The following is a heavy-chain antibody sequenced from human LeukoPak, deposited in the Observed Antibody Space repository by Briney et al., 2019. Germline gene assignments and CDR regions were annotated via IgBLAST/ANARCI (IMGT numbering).Heavy chain of an antibody. Sequence: SVKVSCKASGDTFTSYAITWVRQAPGQGLEWMGRIIPIFGTANYAQKFQGRVTITTDAATSTAYMELSSLRSEDTAVYYCARTRVRGVSLEDMDVWGKGTTVTVSS. CDR1: GDTFTSYA. CDR3: ARTRVRGVSLEDMDV. J-gene: IGHJ6*03. CDR2: IIPIFGTA. D-gene: IGHD3-10*01. V-gene: IGHV1-69*05.